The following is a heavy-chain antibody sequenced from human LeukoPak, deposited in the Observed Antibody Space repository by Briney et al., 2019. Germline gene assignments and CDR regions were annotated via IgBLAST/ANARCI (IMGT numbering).Heavy chain of an antibody. J-gene: IGHJ3*02. CDR1: GFTFSSYA. D-gene: IGHD3-22*01. CDR3: ARNYYDRDAFDI. Sequence: GASLRLSCAASGFTFSSYAMHWVRQAPGKGREWVAVMSYDGSNKYYADSVNGRFTISRDNSKNTLYLQMKSLRAEDTAVYYCARNYYDRDAFDIWGQGTMVTVSS. V-gene: IGHV3-30-3*01. CDR2: MSYDGSNK.